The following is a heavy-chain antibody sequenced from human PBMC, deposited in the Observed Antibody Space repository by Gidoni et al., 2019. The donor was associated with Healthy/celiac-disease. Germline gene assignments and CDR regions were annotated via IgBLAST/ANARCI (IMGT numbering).Heavy chain of an antibody. D-gene: IGHD1-26*01. CDR2: IKQDGSEK. Sequence: EVQLVESGGGWVQPGGSLRLSGGASGFTFSRYWLGWVRQVPGKGLDGVANIKQDGSEKDYVDSVKGRFTISRDNAKNSLYLQMNSLRAEDTAVYYCARERSKWELLLGGGIFDYWGQGTLVTVSS. CDR1: GFTFSRYW. CDR3: ARERSKWELLLGGGIFDY. V-gene: IGHV3-7*01. J-gene: IGHJ4*02.